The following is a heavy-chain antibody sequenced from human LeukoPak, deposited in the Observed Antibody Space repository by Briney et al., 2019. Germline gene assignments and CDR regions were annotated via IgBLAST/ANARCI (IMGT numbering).Heavy chain of an antibody. CDR3: ARDDPTYYDFWSGAGY. CDR1: GYTFTSYG. J-gene: IGHJ4*02. CDR2: ISAYNGNT. D-gene: IGHD3-3*01. Sequence: ASVKVSCKASGYTFTSYGISWVRQAPGQGLEWMGWISAYNGNTNYAQKLQGRVTMTTDTSTSTAYMELRSLRSDDTAVYYCARDDPTYYDFWSGAGYWGQGTLVTVSS. V-gene: IGHV1-18*01.